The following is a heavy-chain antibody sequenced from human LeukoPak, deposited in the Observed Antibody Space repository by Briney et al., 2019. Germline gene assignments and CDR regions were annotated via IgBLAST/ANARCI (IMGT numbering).Heavy chain of an antibody. CDR1: GGSFSVYY. J-gene: IGHJ4*02. CDR3: ARGRRVWGSYRPNFDY. Sequence: PSETLSLTCAVYGGSFSVYYWSWIRQPPGKGLEWSGEINHSVSTNYKPSLKRRVTISVDTSKNQFSLKLSSGTAADTAVYYCARGRRVWGSYRPNFDYWGQGTLVTVSS. D-gene: IGHD3-16*02. V-gene: IGHV4-34*01. CDR2: INHSVST.